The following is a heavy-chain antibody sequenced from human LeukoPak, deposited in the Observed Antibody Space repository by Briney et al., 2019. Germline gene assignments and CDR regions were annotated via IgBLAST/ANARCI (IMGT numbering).Heavy chain of an antibody. Sequence: ASVKVSFTASGYTFTCYYMHWVRQAPGQGLEWMGRINPNSGGTNYAQKFQGRVTMTRDTSISTAYMELSRLRSDDTAVYYCARVGGWYDNWFDPWGQGTLVTVSS. V-gene: IGHV1-2*06. CDR1: GYTFTCYY. J-gene: IGHJ5*02. CDR3: ARVGGWYDNWFDP. CDR2: INPNSGGT. D-gene: IGHD6-19*01.